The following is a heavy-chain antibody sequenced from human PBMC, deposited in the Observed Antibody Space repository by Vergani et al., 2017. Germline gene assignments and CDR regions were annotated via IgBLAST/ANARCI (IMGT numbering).Heavy chain of an antibody. CDR1: GFTFSNAW. CDR3: TTFVFWSGSYSADY. V-gene: IGHV3-15*01. D-gene: IGHD3-3*01. Sequence: EVQLVESGGGLVKPGGSLRLSCAASGFTFSNAWMSWVRQAPGKGLEWVGRIKSKTDGGTTDYAAPVKGRFTISRDDSKNTLYLQMNSLKTADTAVYYCTTFVFWSGSYSADYWGQGTLVTVSS. J-gene: IGHJ4*02. CDR2: IKSKTDGGTT.